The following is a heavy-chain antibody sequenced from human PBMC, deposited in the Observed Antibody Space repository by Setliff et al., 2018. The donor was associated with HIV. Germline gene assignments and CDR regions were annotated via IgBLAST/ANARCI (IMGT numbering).Heavy chain of an antibody. Sequence: PSETLSLTCSVSGRSITSSYWSWVRQSPERGLEWIGYVYYSGTTNYNPSLKSRVSLSIDTSKNQFSLKLTSLTAADTAVYYCARDDRCSGGCCYSYWGQGALVTVSS. D-gene: IGHD2-15*01. CDR1: GRSITSSY. V-gene: IGHV4-59*12. CDR3: ARDDRCSGGCCYSY. CDR2: VYYSGTT. J-gene: IGHJ4*02.